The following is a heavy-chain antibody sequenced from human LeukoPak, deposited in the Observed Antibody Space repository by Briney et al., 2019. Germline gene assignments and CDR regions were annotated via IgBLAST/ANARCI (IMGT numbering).Heavy chain of an antibody. CDR3: ARALTQTTNFEY. Sequence: GGSLRLSCAASGFTFSSYSMNWVRQAPGKGLEWVSSISSSSSYIYYADSVKGRFTISRDNSKNTVYLQMNSLRAEDTAVYYCARALTQTTNFEYWGQGTLVTVSS. J-gene: IGHJ4*02. CDR1: GFTFSSYS. CDR2: ISSSSSYI. D-gene: IGHD4-17*01. V-gene: IGHV3-21*04.